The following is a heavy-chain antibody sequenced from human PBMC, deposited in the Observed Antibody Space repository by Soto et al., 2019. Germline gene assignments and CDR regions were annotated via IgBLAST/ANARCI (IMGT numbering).Heavy chain of an antibody. Sequence: VESLKISCKTSGYSFTSYWIGWVRQMPGEGMEWMGNIYPYDSDTRYSPSFQGQVTISADTSITTAYLQWSGLRASDTAMYFCARHLVGSTRGNFDYWGQGTLVTVSS. J-gene: IGHJ4*01. D-gene: IGHD2-2*01. V-gene: IGHV5-51*01. CDR1: GYSFTSYW. CDR3: ARHLVGSTRGNFDY. CDR2: IYPYDSDT.